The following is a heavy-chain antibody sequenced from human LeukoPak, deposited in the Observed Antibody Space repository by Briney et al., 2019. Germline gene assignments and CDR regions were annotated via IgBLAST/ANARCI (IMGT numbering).Heavy chain of an antibody. D-gene: IGHD6-13*01. Sequence: SETPSLTCAVSGGSISSGGYSWSWIRQPPGKGLEWIGYIYHSGSTYYNPSLKSRVTISVDRSKNQFSLKLSSVTAADTAVYYCARVSSSWYYFDYWGQGTLVTVSS. CDR3: ARVSSSWYYFDY. CDR1: GGSISSGGYS. J-gene: IGHJ4*02. CDR2: IYHSGST. V-gene: IGHV4-30-2*01.